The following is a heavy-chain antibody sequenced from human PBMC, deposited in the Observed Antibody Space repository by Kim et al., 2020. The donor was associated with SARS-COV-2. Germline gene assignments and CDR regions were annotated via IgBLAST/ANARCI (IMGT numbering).Heavy chain of an antibody. J-gene: IGHJ5*02. V-gene: IGHV4-31*02. Sequence: NYSNPSLKRRVTISVDTSKNQFALKLSSVAAAATDVYYCARDTSYGTFDPWGQGTLVTVSS. CDR3: ARDTSYGTFDP. CDR2: N. D-gene: IGHD5-18*01.